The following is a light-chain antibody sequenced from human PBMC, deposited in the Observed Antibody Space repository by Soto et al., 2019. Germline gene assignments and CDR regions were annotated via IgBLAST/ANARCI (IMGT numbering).Light chain of an antibody. CDR1: SGHSRYA. Sequence: QSVLTQSPSASASLGASVKLTCTLSSGHSRYAIAWHQQQPEKGPRYLMKLDSDGSHSKGDGIPDRFSGSSSGAERYLTVSSLQSEDEADYYCQTWGTGIRVFGGGTQLTVL. CDR3: QTWGTGIRV. CDR2: LDSDGSH. J-gene: IGLJ3*02. V-gene: IGLV4-69*01.